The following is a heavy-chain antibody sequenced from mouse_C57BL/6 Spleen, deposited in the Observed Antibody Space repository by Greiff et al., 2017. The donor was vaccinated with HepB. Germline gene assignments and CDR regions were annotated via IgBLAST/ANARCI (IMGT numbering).Heavy chain of an antibody. CDR3: ATNGNYEGDWYFDV. Sequence: VQLKQSGPELVKPGASVKIPCKASGYTFTDYNMDWVKQSHGKSLEWIGDINPNNGGTIYNQKFKGKATLTVDKSSSTAYLELRSLTSADTAVYYCATNGNYEGDWYFDVWGTGTTVTVSS. D-gene: IGHD2-1*01. V-gene: IGHV1-18*01. CDR2: INPNNGGT. J-gene: IGHJ1*03. CDR1: GYTFTDYN.